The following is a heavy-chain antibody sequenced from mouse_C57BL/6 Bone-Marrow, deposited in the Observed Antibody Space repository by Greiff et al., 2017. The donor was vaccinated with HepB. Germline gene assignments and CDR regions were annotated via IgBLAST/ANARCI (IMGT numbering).Heavy chain of an antibody. J-gene: IGHJ3*01. CDR2: IRLKSDNYAT. D-gene: IGHD4-1*01. V-gene: IGHV6-3*01. CDR3: TGGLGQAFAY. Sequence: EVQGVESGGGLVQPGGSMKLSCVASGFTFSNYWMNWVRQSPEKGLEWVAQIRLKSDNYATHYAESVKGRFTISRDDSKSSVYLQMNNLRAEDTGIYYCTGGLGQAFAYWGQGTLVTVSA. CDR1: GFTFSNYW.